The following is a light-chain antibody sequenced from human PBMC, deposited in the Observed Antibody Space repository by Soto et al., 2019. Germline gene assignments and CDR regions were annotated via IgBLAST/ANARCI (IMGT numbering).Light chain of an antibody. V-gene: IGKV1-39*01. CDR1: QSISRY. CDR3: QQSHSLPWT. CDR2: GAS. J-gene: IGKJ1*01. Sequence: DIQMTQSPSSLSASVGNRVTITCRASQSISRYLNWYHQKEGKAPKLLIYGASGLQSGVPSRFNGSGSGTDFTLTISSLQPEDFATYLCQQSHSLPWTFGQGTTVEL.